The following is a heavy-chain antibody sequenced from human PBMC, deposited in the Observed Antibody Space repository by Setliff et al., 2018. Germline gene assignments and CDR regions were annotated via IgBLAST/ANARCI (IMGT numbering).Heavy chain of an antibody. CDR2: INTGNDNT. CDR3: AGLHCSGSSCYYDY. D-gene: IGHD2-15*01. J-gene: IGHJ4*02. CDR1: GYTFTSHA. V-gene: IGHV1-3*04. Sequence: ASVKVSCKASGYTFTSHAMHWVRQAPGQRLEWMGWINTGNDNTKYSQKFQGRVTNTMDTSASTAYMELSGLRSEDTAVYYCAGLHCSGSSCYYDYWGQGTLVTVSS.